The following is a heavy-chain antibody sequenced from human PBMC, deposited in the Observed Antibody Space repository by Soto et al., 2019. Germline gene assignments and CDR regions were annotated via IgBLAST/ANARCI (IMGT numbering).Heavy chain of an antibody. CDR2: MYHDGNT. J-gene: IGHJ4*02. CDR3: ARESYSGYHSYDY. D-gene: IGHD5-12*01. V-gene: IGHV4-38-2*02. Sequence: SETLSLTCAVSGYSISSCCFWGLIRQPPGKGLEWIANMYHDGNTHYNPSLKSRVTMSVDTSKNQFSLKLNSVTAADTAVYYCARESYSGYHSYDYWGQGILVTVSS. CDR1: GYSISSCCF.